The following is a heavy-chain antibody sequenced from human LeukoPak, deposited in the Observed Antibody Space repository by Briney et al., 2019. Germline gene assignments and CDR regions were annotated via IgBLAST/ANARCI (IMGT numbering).Heavy chain of an antibody. J-gene: IGHJ4*02. D-gene: IGHD6-19*01. Sequence: SETLSLTCTVSGGSISSYYWSWIRQPPGKGLEWIGYIYYSGSTNYNPSLKSRVTISVDTSKNQFSLKLSSVTAADTAVYYCARQYSSGWRPAFDYWGQGTLATVSS. CDR1: GGSISSYY. CDR3: ARQYSSGWRPAFDY. CDR2: IYYSGST. V-gene: IGHV4-59*08.